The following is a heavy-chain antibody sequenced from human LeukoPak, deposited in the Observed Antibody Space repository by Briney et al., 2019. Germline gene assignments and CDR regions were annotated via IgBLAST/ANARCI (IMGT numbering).Heavy chain of an antibody. CDR3: AKDGDRGEYYYYYYMDV. J-gene: IGHJ6*03. Sequence: PGGSLRLSCAASGFTFSSYGMHWVRQAPGKGLEWVAAIWYDGSNKYYVDSVKGRFTISRDDSKNTLYLQMNSLRAEDTAVYYCAKDGDRGEYYYYYYMDVWGKGTTVNV. D-gene: IGHD3-10*01. CDR1: GFTFSSYG. CDR2: IWYDGSNK. V-gene: IGHV3-33*06.